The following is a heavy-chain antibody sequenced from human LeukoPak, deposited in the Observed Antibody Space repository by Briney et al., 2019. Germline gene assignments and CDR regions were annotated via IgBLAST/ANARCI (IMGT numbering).Heavy chain of an antibody. CDR3: AKDRPTVYSSSWLHFLDS. Sequence: GGSLRLSCAASGFTFSNYAMSWVRQAPGKGLEWVSGISGSDGTTYYADSVKGRFTTSRDNSKSTLYLQMSSLRVDDTAVYYCAKDRPTVYSSSWLHFLDSWGQGTLVTVSS. J-gene: IGHJ4*02. D-gene: IGHD6-13*01. CDR1: GFTFSNYA. V-gene: IGHV3-23*01. CDR2: ISGSDGTT.